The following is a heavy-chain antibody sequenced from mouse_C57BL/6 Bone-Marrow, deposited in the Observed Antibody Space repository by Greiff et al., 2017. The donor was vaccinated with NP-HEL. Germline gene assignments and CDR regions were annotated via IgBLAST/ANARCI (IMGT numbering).Heavy chain of an antibody. V-gene: IGHV3-1*01. CDR2: ISYSGST. CDR3: ARSGIPGYFDY. D-gene: IGHD3-1*01. CDR1: GYSITSGYD. Sequence: DVKLQESGPGMVKPSQSLSLTCTVTGYSITSGYDWHWIRHFPGNKLEWMGYISYSGSTNYNPSLKSRISITHDTSKNHFFLKLNSVTTEDTATYYCARSGIPGYFDYWGQGTTLTVSS. J-gene: IGHJ2*01.